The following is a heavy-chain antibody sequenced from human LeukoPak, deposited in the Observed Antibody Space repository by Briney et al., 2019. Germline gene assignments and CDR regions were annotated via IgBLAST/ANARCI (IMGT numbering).Heavy chain of an antibody. CDR1: GGSITSYY. J-gene: IGHJ5*02. V-gene: IGHV4-4*07. CDR2: IYITGST. D-gene: IGHD3-10*01. CDR3: ARDSGTTGEVKLDP. Sequence: AETLSLTCTVSGGSITSYYWSWIRQSAGKGLEWIGRIYITGSTTYNPSLKSRVTMSLATSKNQFSLKLSSVTAADTAVYYCARDSGTTGEVKLDPWGQGTLVTVSS.